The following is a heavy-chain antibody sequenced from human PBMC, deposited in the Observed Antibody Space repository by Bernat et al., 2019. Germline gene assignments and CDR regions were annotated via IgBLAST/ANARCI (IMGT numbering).Heavy chain of an antibody. Sequence: EVQLVESGGGLVQPGGSLRLSCAASGFTFSSYEMNWVRQGPGKGLAWVSYISSSGSTNNYADSLNGRFTISRDKAKNSLYLQMNSLRAEDTAVYYCASMEGYDSADAFDIWGQGTMVTVSS. CDR3: ASMEGYDSADAFDI. J-gene: IGHJ3*02. CDR2: ISSSGSTN. D-gene: IGHD5-12*01. CDR1: GFTFSSYE. V-gene: IGHV3-48*03.